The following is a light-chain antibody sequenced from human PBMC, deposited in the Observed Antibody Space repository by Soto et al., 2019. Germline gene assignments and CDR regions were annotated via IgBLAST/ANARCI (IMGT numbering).Light chain of an antibody. V-gene: IGKV2-28*01. J-gene: IGKJ4*01. CDR1: QSLLHSNGYNY. CDR2: LGS. Sequence: DIVMTQSPLSLPVTPGEPASISCRSSQSLLHSNGYNYLDWYLQKPGQSPQLLIYLGSNRASGVPDRFSGSGSGTDFTLNISRVEPEDVWAYYCMQALQTPLTFGGGTKVEIK. CDR3: MQALQTPLT.